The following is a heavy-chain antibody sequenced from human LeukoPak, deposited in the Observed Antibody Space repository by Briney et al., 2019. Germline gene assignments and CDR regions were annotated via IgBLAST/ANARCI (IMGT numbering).Heavy chain of an antibody. CDR2: IIPIFGTA. CDR1: GGTFSSYA. CDR3: AVHVCSGGSCYSEDYGMDV. D-gene: IGHD2-15*01. Sequence: SVKVSCKASGGTFSSYAISWVRQAPGQGLEWMGGIIPIFGTANYAQKFEGRVTITADESTSTAYMELSSLRSEDTAVYYCAVHVCSGGSCYSEDYGMDVWGKGTTATVSS. J-gene: IGHJ6*04. V-gene: IGHV1-69*13.